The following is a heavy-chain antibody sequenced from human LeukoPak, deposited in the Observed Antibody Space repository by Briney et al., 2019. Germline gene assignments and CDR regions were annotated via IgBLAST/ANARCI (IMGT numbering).Heavy chain of an antibody. CDR1: GGSISSSSYY. CDR3: AKGDRDGYNWELFDY. J-gene: IGHJ4*02. Sequence: SSETLSLTCTVSGGSISSSSYYWGWIRQPPGKGLEWIGSIYYSGSTYYNPSLKSRVTISVDTSKNQFSLKLSSVTAADTAVYYCAKGDRDGYNWELFDYWGQGTLVTLSS. CDR2: IYYSGST. V-gene: IGHV4-39*01. D-gene: IGHD5-24*01.